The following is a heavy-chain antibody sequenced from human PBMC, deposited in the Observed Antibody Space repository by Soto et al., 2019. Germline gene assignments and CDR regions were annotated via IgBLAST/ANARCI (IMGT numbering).Heavy chain of an antibody. CDR2: IYSGGST. CDR1: GGFVNSDTHS. V-gene: IGHV4-61*01. D-gene: IGHD2-2*01. CDR3: ARFVRSCSATTCSTRADV. Sequence: SETLSLTCTVSGGFVNSDTHSWSWIRQTPGKRLEWIGFIYSGGSTKNPSLRSRVTMSVDTSKNQFSLKLRSVIVADTAVYHCARFVRSCSATTCSTRADVWGQGNTVTVSS. J-gene: IGHJ6*02.